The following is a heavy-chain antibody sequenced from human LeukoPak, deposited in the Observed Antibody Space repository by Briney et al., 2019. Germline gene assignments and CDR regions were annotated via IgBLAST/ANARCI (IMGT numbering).Heavy chain of an antibody. J-gene: IGHJ4*02. CDR1: GFTFSSYA. CDR2: ISGSGGST. D-gene: IGHD3-10*01. V-gene: IGHV3-23*01. Sequence: GGSLRLSCAASGFTFSSYAMSWVRQAPGKGLEWVSAISGSGGSTYYADSVKGRFTISRGNSKNTLYLQMNSLRAEDTAVYYCAKFTYGSGSTIDYWGQGTLVTVSS. CDR3: AKFTYGSGSTIDY.